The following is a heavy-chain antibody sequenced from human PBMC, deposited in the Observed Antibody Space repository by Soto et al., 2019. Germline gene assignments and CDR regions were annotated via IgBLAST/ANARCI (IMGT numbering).Heavy chain of an antibody. V-gene: IGHV5-51*01. D-gene: IGHD6-13*01. Sequence: GESLKISCKGSGYSFTTYWIGWVRQMPGKGLEWVGIMYPRDSETRYSPSFQGQVTISADKSISTAYLQWRSLKASDTAMYYCARTAAAGKYYYGMDVWGQGTTVTVS. J-gene: IGHJ6*02. CDR3: ARTAAAGKYYYGMDV. CDR2: MYPRDSET. CDR1: GYSFTTYW.